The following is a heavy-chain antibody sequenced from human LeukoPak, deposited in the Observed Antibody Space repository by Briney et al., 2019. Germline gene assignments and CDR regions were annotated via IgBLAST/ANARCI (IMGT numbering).Heavy chain of an antibody. J-gene: IGHJ4*02. Sequence: ASVKVSCKASGYTFTSYYMHWVRQAPGQGLEWMGLINPTGGSTGYAQKFQGRVTMTRSTSISTAYMELSSLRSEDTAVYYCARFNGRGVSNDYWGQGTLVTVSA. CDR2: INPTGGST. CDR3: ARFNGRGVSNDY. CDR1: GYTFTSYY. V-gene: IGHV1-46*01. D-gene: IGHD3-10*01.